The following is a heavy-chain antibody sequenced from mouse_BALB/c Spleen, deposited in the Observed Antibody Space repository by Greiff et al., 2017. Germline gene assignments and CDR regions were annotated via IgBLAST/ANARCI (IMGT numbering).Heavy chain of an antibody. J-gene: IGHJ4*01. CDR1: GFTFSNYW. V-gene: IGHV6-6*02. D-gene: IGHD2-3*01. CDR3: TRPGGYYPYYAMDY. Sequence: EVQLQESGGGLVQPGGSMKLSCVASGFTFSNYWMNWVRQSPEKGLEWVAEIRLKSNNYATHYAESVKGRFTISRDDSKSSVYLQMNNLRAEDTGIYYCTRPGGYYPYYAMDYWGQGTSVTVSS. CDR2: IRLKSNNYAT.